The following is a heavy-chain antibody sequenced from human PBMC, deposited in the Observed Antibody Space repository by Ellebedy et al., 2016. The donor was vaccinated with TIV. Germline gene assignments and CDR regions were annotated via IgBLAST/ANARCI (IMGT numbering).Heavy chain of an antibody. CDR3: ARGNYYDSSGFHPFDY. CDR1: GYTFRSYG. J-gene: IGHJ4*02. D-gene: IGHD3-22*01. V-gene: IGHV1-18*01. Sequence: AASVKVSCKASGYTFRSYGITWVRQAPGQGLEWMGWNTPHNGNRNYAQKLQGRVTLTTDTSTNTAYMELRSLRSDDTAVYYCARGNYYDSSGFHPFDYWGQGTLVTVSS. CDR2: NTPHNGNR.